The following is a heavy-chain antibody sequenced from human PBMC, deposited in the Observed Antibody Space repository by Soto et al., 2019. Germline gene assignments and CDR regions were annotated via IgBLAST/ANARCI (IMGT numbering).Heavy chain of an antibody. V-gene: IGHV4-61*01. CDR1: GGSVTSGTYY. CDR3: ARAGIVQVSYAMDV. CDR2: IFYTGST. Sequence: SETLSLTCTVSGGSVTSGTYYWSWIRQPPGKGLEWIGYIFYTGSTNYNPSLKSRVTIAIDTSKNQFSLRLSSVTAADTAVYYCARAGIVQVSYAMDVWGQGTTVTVSS. J-gene: IGHJ6*02. D-gene: IGHD2-8*01.